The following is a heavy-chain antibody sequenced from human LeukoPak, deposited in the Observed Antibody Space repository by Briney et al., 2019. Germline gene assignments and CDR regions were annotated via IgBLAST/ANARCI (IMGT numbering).Heavy chain of an antibody. D-gene: IGHD2-8*01. CDR1: GFTFSSYS. CDR3: TRDTYGEQDY. J-gene: IGHJ4*02. CDR2: ISSSTSYI. V-gene: IGHV3-21*01. Sequence: GGSLRLSCAASGFTFSSYSMNWVRQAPGKGLEWVSFISSSTSYISYADSVKGRFTISRDNAKSSLWLQMNSLRAEDTAVYYCTRDTYGEQDYWGQGTLVTVSS.